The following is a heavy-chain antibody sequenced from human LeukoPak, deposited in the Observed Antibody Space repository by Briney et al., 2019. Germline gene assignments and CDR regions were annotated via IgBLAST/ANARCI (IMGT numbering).Heavy chain of an antibody. V-gene: IGHV4-30-4*01. CDR1: GGSISSGDYY. CDR3: ARHIRYKWATVTTMGVGYFDY. Sequence: SETLSLTCTVSGGSISSGDYYWSWIRQPPGKGLEWIGYIYYSGSTYYNPSLKSRVTISVDTSKNQLSLKLSSVTAADTAVYYCARHIRYKWATVTTMGVGYFDYWGQGTLVTVSS. J-gene: IGHJ4*02. D-gene: IGHD4-17*01. CDR2: IYYSGST.